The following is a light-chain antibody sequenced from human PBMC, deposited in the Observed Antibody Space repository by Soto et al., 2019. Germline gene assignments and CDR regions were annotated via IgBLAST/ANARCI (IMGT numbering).Light chain of an antibody. V-gene: IGKV3-11*01. Sequence: EIVLTQSPATQSLSPGERATLSCRASQSVSSNLGWYQQKPGQAPRLLIYDASNRATGIPARFSGSGSGTDFTLTISSLEPEDFAVYYCQHRTNWPLTFGGGTKVEIK. CDR3: QHRTNWPLT. J-gene: IGKJ4*01. CDR1: QSVSSN. CDR2: DAS.